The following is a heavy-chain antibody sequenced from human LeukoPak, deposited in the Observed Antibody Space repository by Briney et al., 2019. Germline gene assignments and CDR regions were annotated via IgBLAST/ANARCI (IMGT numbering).Heavy chain of an antibody. Sequence: GGSLRLSRAPSGFIFDDYGMNWVRQAPGERLECVSGIIWNGDSTGYADSVKGRFTIPRDNAKNSLYLQMNSLRAEDTALYYCARLLIHYYGSGSYYNWYFDLWGRGTLVTVSS. V-gene: IGHV3-20*04. CDR2: IIWNGDST. D-gene: IGHD3-10*01. CDR1: GFIFDDYG. J-gene: IGHJ2*01. CDR3: ARLLIHYYGSGSYYNWYFDL.